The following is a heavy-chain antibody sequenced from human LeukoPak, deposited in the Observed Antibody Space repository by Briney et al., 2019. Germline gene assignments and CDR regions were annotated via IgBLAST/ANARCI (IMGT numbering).Heavy chain of an antibody. J-gene: IGHJ3*02. CDR3: AREGGGIAAEVGAFDI. D-gene: IGHD6-13*01. CDR1: GGSISSSNW. Sequence: SETLSLTCAVSGGSISSSNWWSWVRQPPGKGLEWIGEIYHSGSTNYNPSLKSRVTISVDKSKNQFSLKLSSVTAADTAVYYCAREGGGIAAEVGAFDIWGQGTMVTVSS. CDR2: IYHSGST. V-gene: IGHV4-4*02.